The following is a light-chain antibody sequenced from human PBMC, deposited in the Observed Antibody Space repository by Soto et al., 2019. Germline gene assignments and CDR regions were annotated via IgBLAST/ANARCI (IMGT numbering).Light chain of an antibody. Sequence: EIVLTQSPDTLSLSPGERATLSCRASQRVSNYLAWYQQKPGQAPKLLIFDASNRATGVPARFSGSGSGTDFTLTISSREPEDFAVYYCLQRSNWRKTFGQGTRVEIK. CDR1: QRVSNY. J-gene: IGKJ1*01. CDR3: LQRSNWRKT. CDR2: DAS. V-gene: IGKV3-11*01.